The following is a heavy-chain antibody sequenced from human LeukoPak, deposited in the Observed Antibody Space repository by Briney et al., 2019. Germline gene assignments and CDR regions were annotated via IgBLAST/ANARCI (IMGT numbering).Heavy chain of an antibody. J-gene: IGHJ4*02. CDR1: RITFSNAW. CDR3: ATGIVTGTSR. CDR2: IRSKAEGETK. Sequence: GGSLRLSCAISRITFSNAWPSWVRQAPGKGLEWVGRIRSKAEGETKEYAASVKGRFTISRDDSKSRLYLHMSSLKTGDTAVYYCATGIVTGTSRWGQGTLVAVSS. D-gene: IGHD1-20*01. V-gene: IGHV3-15*01.